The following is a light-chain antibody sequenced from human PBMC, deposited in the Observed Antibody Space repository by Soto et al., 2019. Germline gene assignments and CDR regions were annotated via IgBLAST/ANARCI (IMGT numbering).Light chain of an antibody. CDR2: DTF. CDR1: QDISTY. J-gene: IGKJ4*01. CDR3: QQRSSWPLT. V-gene: IGKV3-11*01. Sequence: IVLTQSPASLSLSPGDRATLSCGASQDISTYLAWYQQKPGLAPRLFIYDTFNRASDAPDRFSGSGSGTVFTLTITNVAPEDSAIYYCQQRSSWPLTFGGGTRVEIK.